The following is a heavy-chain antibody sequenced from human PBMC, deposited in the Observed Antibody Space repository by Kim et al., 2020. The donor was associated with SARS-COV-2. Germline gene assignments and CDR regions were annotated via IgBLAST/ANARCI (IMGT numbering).Heavy chain of an antibody. V-gene: IGHV3-23*01. D-gene: IGHD3-3*01. J-gene: IGHJ4*02. CDR3: AKYEWSSSFCFDFFDC. CDR2: ISASGAAT. CDR1: VFTFNKFA. Sequence: GGSLRLSCAASVFTFNKFAMAWVRQAPGKGLEWVASISASGAATYYADSVKGRFTISRDNSKNTLNLQMNSLRVEDSATYYCAKYEWSSSFCFDFFDCWGQGSLVTVSS.